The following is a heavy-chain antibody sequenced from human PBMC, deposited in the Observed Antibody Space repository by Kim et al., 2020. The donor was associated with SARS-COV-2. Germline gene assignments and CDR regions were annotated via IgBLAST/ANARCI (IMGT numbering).Heavy chain of an antibody. Sequence: SVKVSCKASGGTFSSYAISWVRQAPGQGLEWMGGIIPIFGTANYAQKFQGRVTITADESTSTAYMELSSLRSEDTAVYYCARDTWYNWNRRLDAEYFQHWGQGTLVTVSS. V-gene: IGHV1-69*13. D-gene: IGHD1-20*01. CDR1: GGTFSSYA. CDR3: ARDTWYNWNRRLDAEYFQH. J-gene: IGHJ1*01. CDR2: IIPIFGTA.